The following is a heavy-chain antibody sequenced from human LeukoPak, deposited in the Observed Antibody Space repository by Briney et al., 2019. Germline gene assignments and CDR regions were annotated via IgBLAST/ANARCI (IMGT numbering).Heavy chain of an antibody. CDR1: GFTFSNYA. V-gene: IGHV3-23*01. CDR2: ISASGGKT. Sequence: PGGSLRLSCAASGFTFSNYAMTWVRQAPGKGLEWVSGISASGGKTYYADSVKGRFTVSRDNSKKNTVFLEMSSLRAEDTALYYCAKDGYYGSGSYYDGYYMDVWGKGTTVTISS. D-gene: IGHD3-10*01. J-gene: IGHJ6*03. CDR3: AKDGYYGSGSYYDGYYMDV.